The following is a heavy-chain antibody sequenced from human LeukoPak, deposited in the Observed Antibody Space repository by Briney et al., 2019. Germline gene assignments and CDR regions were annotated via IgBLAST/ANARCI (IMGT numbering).Heavy chain of an antibody. CDR2: IGGSGRST. V-gene: IGHV3-23*01. CDR1: GFTFSSYA. D-gene: IGHD2-2*01. Sequence: PGGSLRLSCAATGFTFSSYAMSWVRQAPGKGLEWDSAIGGSGRSTYYAYSVKGRFTVSRASSKYTLYLQTNSPRAEDTAVYYCAKVGRVVQTIMQGGNRLDPWGQGTLVTVST. CDR3: AKVGRVVQTIMQGGNRLDP. J-gene: IGHJ5*02.